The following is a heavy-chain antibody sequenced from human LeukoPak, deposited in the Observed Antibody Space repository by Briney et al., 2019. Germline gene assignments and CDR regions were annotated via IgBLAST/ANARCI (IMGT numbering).Heavy chain of an antibody. V-gene: IGHV3-30-3*01. D-gene: IGHD6-13*01. CDR2: VSYDGSNK. J-gene: IGHJ4*02. CDR3: ASQIAAAGNLDY. Sequence: PGRSLRLSCAASGFTFSSYAMHWVRQAPGKGLEWVAVVSYDGSNKYYADSVKGRFTISRDNAKNSLYLQMNSLRAEDTAVYYCASQIAAAGNLDYWGQGTLVTVSS. CDR1: GFTFSSYA.